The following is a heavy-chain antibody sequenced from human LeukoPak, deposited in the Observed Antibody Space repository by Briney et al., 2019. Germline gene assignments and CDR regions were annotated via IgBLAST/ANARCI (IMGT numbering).Heavy chain of an antibody. CDR1: GFTFSSYE. CDR3: AREDIVATRSHGGDYYYYYMDV. V-gene: IGHV3-48*03. D-gene: IGHD5-12*01. CDR2: ISSSCSTI. Sequence: PGGSLRLSCAASGFTFSSYEMNWVRQAPGKGLEWVSYISSSCSTIYYADSVKGRFTISRDNAKNSLCLQMNSLRAEDTAIYYCAREDIVATRSHGGDYYYYYMDVRGKGSTVTVSS. J-gene: IGHJ6*03.